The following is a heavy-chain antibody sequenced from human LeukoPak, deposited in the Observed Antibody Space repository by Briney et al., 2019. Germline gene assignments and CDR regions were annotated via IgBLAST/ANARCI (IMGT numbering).Heavy chain of an antibody. J-gene: IGHJ4*02. V-gene: IGHV3-30-3*01. D-gene: IGHD6-19*01. CDR2: ISYDGSNK. CDR3: ARALSSGNPRHPKYYFDY. CDR1: GVTFSSCA. Sequence: GGSLRLSSAASGVTFSSCAMHWVRQAPGKGLEWVAVISYDGSNKYYADSVKGRFTISRDNSKNTLYLQMNRLRAEDTAVYYCARALSSGNPRHPKYYFDYWGQGTLVTVSS.